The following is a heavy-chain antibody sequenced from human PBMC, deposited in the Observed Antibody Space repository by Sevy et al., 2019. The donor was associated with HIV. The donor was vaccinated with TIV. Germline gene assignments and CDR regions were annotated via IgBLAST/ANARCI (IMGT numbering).Heavy chain of an antibody. CDR3: AGGGKGSSSWYPYYYYYMDV. Sequence: ASVKVSCKASGYTFTSYDINWVRQATGQGLEWMGWMNPNSGNTGYAQKFQGRVTMTRNTSISTAYMELSSLRSEDTALYYCAGGGKGSSSWYPYYYYYMDVWGKGTTVTVSS. CDR2: MNPNSGNT. D-gene: IGHD6-13*01. V-gene: IGHV1-8*01. J-gene: IGHJ6*03. CDR1: GYTFTSYD.